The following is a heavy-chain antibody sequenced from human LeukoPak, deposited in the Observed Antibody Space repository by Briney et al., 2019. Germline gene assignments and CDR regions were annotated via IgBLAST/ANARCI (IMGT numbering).Heavy chain of an antibody. J-gene: IGHJ4*02. CDR2: ISGSGGST. CDR3: AVGSTRMGGYFDY. Sequence: GGSLRLSCAASGFTFSSYAMSWVRQAPGKGLGWVSAISGSGGSTYYADSVKGRFTISRDNSKNTLYLQMNSLRAEDTAVYYCAVGSTRMGGYFDYWGQGTLVTVSS. CDR1: GFTFSSYA. V-gene: IGHV3-23*01. D-gene: IGHD2-2*01.